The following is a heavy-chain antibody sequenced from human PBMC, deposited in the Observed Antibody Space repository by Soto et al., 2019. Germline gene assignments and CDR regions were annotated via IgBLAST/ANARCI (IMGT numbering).Heavy chain of an antibody. J-gene: IGHJ4*02. CDR1: AGSISGSSYY. CDR2: IYYSGNT. CDR3: AIHAWAAAAEN. D-gene: IGHD6-25*01. V-gene: IGHV4-39*01. Sequence: SETLSLTCNVSAGSISGSSYYWGWIRQPPGKGLEWIGSIYYSGNTFYNPSLKSRVTISVDTSRNQFSLKLSSVTAADTAVYYCAIHAWAAAAENWGRGTLVTVSS.